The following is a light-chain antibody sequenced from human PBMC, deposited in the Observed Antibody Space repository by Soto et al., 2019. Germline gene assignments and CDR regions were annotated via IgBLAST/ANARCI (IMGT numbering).Light chain of an antibody. CDR3: QRRSNFA. V-gene: IGKV3-11*01. J-gene: IGKJ4*01. Sequence: EIALTQSPATLSLSPGESTTLSCRAGPSVNSYLDWYQKKPGQAPRLLIYDSSNRATGIPARFSGSGSGTVFTITSSRLEAEDSAVYYCQRRSNFAFGGGTKVEIK. CDR1: PSVNSY. CDR2: DSS.